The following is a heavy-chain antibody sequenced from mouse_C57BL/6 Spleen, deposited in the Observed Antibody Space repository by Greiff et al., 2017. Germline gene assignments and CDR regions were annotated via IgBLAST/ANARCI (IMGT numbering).Heavy chain of an antibody. Sequence: QVQLKQSGAELAKPWASVPLSCTASGYTFTSCWMHWVKQQPGQGLVWIGYINPSSGYTKYNQKFKDKATLTADKSSITAYMQLSSLTYEDSAVYYCARHWNSYYYAMDYWGQGTSVTVSS. J-gene: IGHJ4*01. CDR1: GYTFTSCW. V-gene: IGHV1-7*01. CDR2: INPSSGYT. CDR3: ARHWNSYYYAMDY. D-gene: IGHD4-1*01.